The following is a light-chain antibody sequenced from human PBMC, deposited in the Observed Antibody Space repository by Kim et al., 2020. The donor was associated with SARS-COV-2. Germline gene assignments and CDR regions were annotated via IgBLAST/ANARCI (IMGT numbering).Light chain of an antibody. CDR2: KVS. V-gene: IGKV2-30*01. CDR3: MLGTNYPPT. CDR1: QSLVYSDGNTY. J-gene: IGKJ4*01. Sequence: DVVMTQSPLSLPVTLGQPASISCRSSQSLVYSDGNTYLNWFQQRPGQSPGRLIYKVSNRDSGVPDRFSGSGSGTDFTLKISRVEAEEVVVYYCMLGTNYPPTFGGGTKVDIK.